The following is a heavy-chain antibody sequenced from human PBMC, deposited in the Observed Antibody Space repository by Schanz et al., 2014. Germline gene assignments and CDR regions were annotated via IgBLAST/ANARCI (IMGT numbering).Heavy chain of an antibody. J-gene: IGHJ3*01. D-gene: IGHD2-8*01. CDR3: TTDNGHFAFDF. CDR2: ISGSGGST. V-gene: IGHV3-23*01. Sequence: DVHLLESGGGLVQPGGSLRLSCAASEFTFSTDAMSWVRQAPGKGLEWVSAISGSGGSTYYADSVKGRFTISRDNSKNTLYLQMNSLETEDTAVYYCTTDNGHFAFDFWGQGTMVTVSS. CDR1: EFTFSTDA.